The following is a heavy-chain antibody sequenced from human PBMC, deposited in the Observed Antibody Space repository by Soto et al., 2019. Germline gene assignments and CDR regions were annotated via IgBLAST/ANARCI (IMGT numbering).Heavy chain of an antibody. Sequence: QVQLVESGGGVVQPGRSLRLSCAASGFTFSSYGMHWVRQAPGKGLEWVAVIWYDGSNKKYADSVEGRFTISRDNAKSTQYLQMTCLRAEDTAVDYWVRDQLVMFYYGHAMDVWGQGTTVTVSS. CDR1: GFTFSSYG. CDR2: IWYDGSNK. J-gene: IGHJ6*02. CDR3: VRDQLVMFYYGHAMDV. V-gene: IGHV3-33*01. D-gene: IGHD3-10*01.